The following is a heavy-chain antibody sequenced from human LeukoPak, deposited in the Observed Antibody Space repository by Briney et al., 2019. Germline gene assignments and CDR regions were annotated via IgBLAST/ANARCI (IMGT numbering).Heavy chain of an antibody. V-gene: IGHV3-21*01. J-gene: IGHJ1*01. Sequence: KPGGSLRLSCAASGFTFSTYSMNWARQAPGMGLEWVSSISSSSSYIYYADSVKGRFTISRDNAKNSLYLQMNSLRAEDTAVYYCAKEGRIAAAGTGQYFQHWGQGTLVTVSS. CDR3: AKEGRIAAAGTGQYFQH. D-gene: IGHD6-13*01. CDR2: ISSSSSYI. CDR1: GFTFSTYS.